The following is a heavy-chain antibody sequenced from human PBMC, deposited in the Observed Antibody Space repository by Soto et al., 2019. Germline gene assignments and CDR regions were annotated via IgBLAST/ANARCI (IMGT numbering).Heavy chain of an antibody. Sequence: QVQLVQSGAEVKKPGSSVKVSCKASGGTFSSYTISWLRQAPGQGLEWIGGIIPIFETANSTQKFQGRVTLTADKSTGTAYMELSTLRVEDTAICYCARGGRFLELFPSDCWGQGTLVTVSS. CDR2: IIPIFETA. CDR3: ARGGRFLELFPSDC. J-gene: IGHJ4*02. V-gene: IGHV1-69*06. D-gene: IGHD3-3*01. CDR1: GGTFSSYT.